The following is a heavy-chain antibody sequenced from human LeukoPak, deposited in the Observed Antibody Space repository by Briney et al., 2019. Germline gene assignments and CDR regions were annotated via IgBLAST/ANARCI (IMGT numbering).Heavy chain of an antibody. CDR1: GFTFSSHW. CDR2: IREDGSEK. Sequence: AGGSLRLSCAASGFTFSSHWMSWVRQAPGQGLEWVANIREDGSEKYYEDSVKGRFTISRDNAKNSLYLQMNSLRAEDTAVYYCARGRFCSSSSCTSFDYWGQGNLVTVSS. CDR3: ARGRFCSSSSCTSFDY. D-gene: IGHD2-2*01. J-gene: IGHJ4*02. V-gene: IGHV3-7*01.